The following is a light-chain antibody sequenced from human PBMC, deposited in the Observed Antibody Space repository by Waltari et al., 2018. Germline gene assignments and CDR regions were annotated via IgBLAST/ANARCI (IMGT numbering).Light chain of an antibody. J-gene: IGLJ2*01. CDR2: GNS. CDR1: SSNIGAGYD. CDR3: QSYDSSLSGGV. V-gene: IGLV1-40*01. Sequence: VLTQPPSVSGAPGQRVTISCTGSSSNIGAGYDVHWYQQLPGTAPKLLIYGNSNRPSGVPDRFSGSKSGTSASLAITGLQAEDEADYYCQSYDSSLSGGVFGGGTKLTVL.